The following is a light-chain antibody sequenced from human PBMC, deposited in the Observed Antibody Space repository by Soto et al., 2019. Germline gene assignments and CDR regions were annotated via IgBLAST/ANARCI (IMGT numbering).Light chain of an antibody. V-gene: IGLV2-14*01. CDR3: SSYTSASTRLYL. CDR1: SSDVGGYNY. J-gene: IGLJ1*01. Sequence: QSALTQPASVSGSPGQSIPISCTGTSSDVGGYNYVSWYQQHPGIAPKLLIYGVTNRPSGVSPRFSGSKSGNTASLTISGLQAEDEADYHCSSYTSASTRLYLFGTGTKVTVL. CDR2: GVT.